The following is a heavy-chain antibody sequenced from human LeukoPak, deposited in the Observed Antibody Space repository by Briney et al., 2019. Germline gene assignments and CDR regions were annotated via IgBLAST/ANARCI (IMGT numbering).Heavy chain of an antibody. CDR2: INPNSGNT. D-gene: IGHD5-18*01. J-gene: IGHJ4*02. Sequence: ASVKVSCKASGGTFSSYAINWVRQATGQGLEWMGWINPNSGNTGYAQRFQGRVTMTRDTSISTAYMELNSLTSEDTAVYYCAKNVRDTGTFDYWGQGTLVTVSS. V-gene: IGHV1-8*02. CDR3: AKNVRDTGTFDY. CDR1: GGTFSSYA.